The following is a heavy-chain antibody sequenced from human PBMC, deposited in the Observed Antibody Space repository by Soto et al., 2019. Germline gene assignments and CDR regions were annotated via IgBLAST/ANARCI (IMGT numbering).Heavy chain of an antibody. V-gene: IGHV3-30*18. J-gene: IGHJ4*02. D-gene: IGHD6-19*01. CDR1: GFTFSDYA. CDR2: VSHDGRST. Sequence: VQLVESGGGVVQPGRSLRLSCAASGFTFSDYAMHWVRQAPGKGLEWVAVVSHDGRSTHYADSVKGRFTISRDSSKNTVSLDMTSLRAEDTAVYYCAKGGRQWLVTSDFNYWGQGALVTVSS. CDR3: AKGGRQWLVTSDFNY.